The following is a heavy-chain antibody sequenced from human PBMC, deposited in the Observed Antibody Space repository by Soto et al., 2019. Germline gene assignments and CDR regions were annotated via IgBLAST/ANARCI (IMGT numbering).Heavy chain of an antibody. CDR2: INHSGST. J-gene: IGHJ6*02. D-gene: IGHD3-3*01. CDR1: GGSFSGYY. Sequence: QVQLQQWGAGLLKPSETLSLTCAVYGGSFSGYYWSWIRQPPGKGLEWIGEINHSGSTNYNPSLKSRVTISVDTSKNQFSLKLSSVTAADTAVYYCARWSLAGRKRSGSTRSPYYYYGMDVWGQGTTVTVSS. CDR3: ARWSLAGRKRSGSTRSPYYYYGMDV. V-gene: IGHV4-34*01.